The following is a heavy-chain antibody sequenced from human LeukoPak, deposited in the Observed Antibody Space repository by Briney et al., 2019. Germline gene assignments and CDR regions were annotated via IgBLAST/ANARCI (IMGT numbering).Heavy chain of an antibody. V-gene: IGHV1-8*01. CDR3: TRGSSGRRDN. D-gene: IGHD6-19*01. Sequence: ASVKVSCKASGYTFTYCDINWVRQATGQGLEWMGWMNPNRGNTGYGQSFQGRITMTRDISIGTAYMELSNLTSEDTAIYYCTRGSSGRRDNWGQGTLVTVSA. CDR2: MNPNRGNT. J-gene: IGHJ4*02. CDR1: GYTFTYCD.